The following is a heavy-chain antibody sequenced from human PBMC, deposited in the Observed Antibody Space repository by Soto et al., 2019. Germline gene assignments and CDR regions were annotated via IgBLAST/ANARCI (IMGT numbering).Heavy chain of an antibody. Sequence: GGSLRLSCAASGFTFSSYGMHWVRQAPGKGLEWVAVIWYDGSNKYYADSVKGRFTISRDNSKNTRYLQMNSLRAEDTAVYYCAREQIDSSSWTIYYYYGMDVWGQGTTVTVSS. CDR1: GFTFSSYG. D-gene: IGHD6-13*01. CDR2: IWYDGSNK. V-gene: IGHV3-33*01. J-gene: IGHJ6*02. CDR3: AREQIDSSSWTIYYYYGMDV.